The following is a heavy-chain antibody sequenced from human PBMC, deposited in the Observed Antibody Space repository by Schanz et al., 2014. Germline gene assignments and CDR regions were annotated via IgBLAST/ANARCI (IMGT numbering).Heavy chain of an antibody. Sequence: QVQLVESGGGVVQPGRSLRLSCAASGFIFSSYGSHWVRQAPGKGLEWVAFIWYDGSNKYYADSVKGRFTISRDNSKNTLYLQMNSLRAEDTAVYYCARDFDDRRGYGSGYCLGDCMDVWGRGTTVTVSS. CDR3: ARDFDDRRGYGSGYCLGDCMDV. J-gene: IGHJ6*02. CDR1: GFIFSSYG. V-gene: IGHV3-33*01. CDR2: IWYDGSNK. D-gene: IGHD3-10*01.